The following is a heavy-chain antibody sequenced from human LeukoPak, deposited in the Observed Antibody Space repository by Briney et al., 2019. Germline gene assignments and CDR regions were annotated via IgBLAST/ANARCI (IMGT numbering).Heavy chain of an antibody. CDR3: ARGGGLDV. Sequence: GSLRLSCAASGFTFSSYAMSWVRQAPGKGVEWVSAISGSGGSTYYADSVKGRFTISRDNAKNSLYLQMSNLGAEDPGVYFCARGGGLDVWGQGATVTVSS. CDR1: GFTFSSYA. D-gene: IGHD3-16*01. CDR2: ISGSGGST. J-gene: IGHJ6*02. V-gene: IGHV3-23*01.